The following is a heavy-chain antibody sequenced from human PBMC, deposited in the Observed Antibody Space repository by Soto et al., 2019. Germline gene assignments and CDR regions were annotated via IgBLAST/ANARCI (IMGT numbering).Heavy chain of an antibody. CDR1: GGTFSSYA. Sequence: QVQLVQSGAEVKKPGSSVKVSCKASGGTFSSYAISWVRQAPGQGLEWVGGIIPIFGTANYAQKFQGRVTITADEATSTDYRERSGQRRGDTAVYYGARGEGGVGYCSGGSCYSNLGQGALVTVSS. D-gene: IGHD2-15*01. CDR3: ARGEGGVGYCSGGSCYSN. V-gene: IGHV1-69*01. CDR2: IIPIFGTA. J-gene: IGHJ4*02.